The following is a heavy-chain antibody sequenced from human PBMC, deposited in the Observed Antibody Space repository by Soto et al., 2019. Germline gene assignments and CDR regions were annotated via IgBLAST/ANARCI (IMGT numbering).Heavy chain of an antibody. D-gene: IGHD3-9*01. CDR3: ATGGYDILTGYSIFDY. CDR1: GYTFTSYY. J-gene: IGHJ4*02. V-gene: IGHV1-46*01. CDR2: INPSGGST. Sequence: ASVKVSCKASGYTFTSYYMHWVRQAPGQGLEWMGIINPSGGSTSYAQKFQGRVTMTRDTSTSTVYMELSSLRSEDTAVYYCATGGYDILTGYSIFDYWGQGTLVTVFS.